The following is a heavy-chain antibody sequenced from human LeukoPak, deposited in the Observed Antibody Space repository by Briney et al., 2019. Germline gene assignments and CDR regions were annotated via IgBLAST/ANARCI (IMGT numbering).Heavy chain of an antibody. CDR1: GFTFSSYS. J-gene: IGHJ4*02. CDR2: IKSKVDGETT. D-gene: IGHD4-23*01. CDR3: AADVPDYGGGEFDY. V-gene: IGHV3-15*01. Sequence: GGSLRLSCAASGFTFSSYSMNWVRQAPGKGLEWVGRIKSKVDGETTHYAAPVKGKFTISRDDLTDMVYLQVNSLKTEDTAIYYCAADVPDYGGGEFDYWGQGTLATVSS.